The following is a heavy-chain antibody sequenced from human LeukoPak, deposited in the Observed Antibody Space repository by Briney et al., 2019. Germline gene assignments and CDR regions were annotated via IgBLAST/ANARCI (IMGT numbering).Heavy chain of an antibody. D-gene: IGHD3-10*01. V-gene: IGHV3-74*01. J-gene: IGHJ5*01. CDR1: GFTFSSYW. CDR2: IESNGLT. CDR3: AKAATYFYGSVTYDWFES. Sequence: KPGGSLRLSCEASGFTFSSYWMHWVRQIPGKGLMWVSRIESNGLTPYADSVRDRFTISRDNGKNTIYLQMNSLRVDDTAIYYCAKAATYFYGSVTYDWFESWGQGTLVTVSS.